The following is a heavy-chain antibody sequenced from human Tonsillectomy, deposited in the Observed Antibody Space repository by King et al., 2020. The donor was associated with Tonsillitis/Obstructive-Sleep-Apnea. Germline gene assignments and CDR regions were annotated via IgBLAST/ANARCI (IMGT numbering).Heavy chain of an antibody. CDR3: ARDRSQAFDI. V-gene: IGHV3-30*04. CDR2: ISYDGSNK. J-gene: IGHJ3*02. CDR1: GFTFSSYA. Sequence: VQLVESGGGVVQPGRSLRLSCAASGFTFSSYAMHWVRQAPGKGLEWVAVISYDGSNKYYADSVKGRFTISRDNSKNTLYLQMNSLRAEDTAVYYCARDRSQAFDIWGQGTMGTVSS.